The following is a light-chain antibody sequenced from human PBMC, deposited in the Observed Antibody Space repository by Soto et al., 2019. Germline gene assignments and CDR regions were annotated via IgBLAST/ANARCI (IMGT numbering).Light chain of an antibody. CDR2: EVT. V-gene: IGLV2-23*02. CDR1: SSDVGGYNY. J-gene: IGLJ1*01. CDR3: CSYAGSSTPYV. Sequence: QSALTQPASVSGSPGQSITISCTGTSSDVGGYNYVSWYQQHPGKAPKLVIYEVTKRPSGVSNRFSGSKSGNTASLTISGLQAEDEADYYCCSYAGSSTPYVFGTGTKLTVL.